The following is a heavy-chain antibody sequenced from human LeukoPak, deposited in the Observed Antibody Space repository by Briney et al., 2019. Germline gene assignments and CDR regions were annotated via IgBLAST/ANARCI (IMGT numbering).Heavy chain of an antibody. Sequence: GSLRLSCAASGFTFSSYAMHWVRQAPGKGLEWVAVISYDGSNKYYADSVKGRFTNSRDNSKNTLYLQMNSLRAEDTAVYYCAFEIGRSQGAFDIWGQGTMITVSS. J-gene: IGHJ3*02. CDR3: AFEIGRSQGAFDI. D-gene: IGHD1-26*01. V-gene: IGHV3-30*04. CDR2: ISYDGSNK. CDR1: GFTFSSYA.